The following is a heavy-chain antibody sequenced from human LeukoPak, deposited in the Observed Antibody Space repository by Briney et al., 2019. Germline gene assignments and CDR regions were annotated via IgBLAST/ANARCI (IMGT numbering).Heavy chain of an antibody. CDR1: GFTVSSNY. CDR3: ARIDSRGSTWDY. Sequence: GGSLRLSCAASGFTVSSNYMSWVRQAPGKGLEWVSVIYSGGSTYYADSVKGRFTISRDNSKNTLYPQMNSLRAEDTAVYYCARIDSRGSTWDYWGQGTLVTVSS. D-gene: IGHD3-22*01. V-gene: IGHV3-53*01. J-gene: IGHJ4*02. CDR2: IYSGGST.